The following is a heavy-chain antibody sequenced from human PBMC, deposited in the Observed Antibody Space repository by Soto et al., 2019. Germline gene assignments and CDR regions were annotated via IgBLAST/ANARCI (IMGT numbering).Heavy chain of an antibody. J-gene: IGHJ4*02. V-gene: IGHV4-31*03. D-gene: IGHD3-16*02. CDR2: IYYSGST. Sequence: SETLSLTCTVSGGSISSGGYYWSWIRQHPGKGLELFGYIYYSGSTYYNPSFKSRVTISVDTSKNQFSLKLSSVTAADTAVYYCARGQHDMITFGGVIAYYFDYWGQGTLVTVSS. CDR3: ARGQHDMITFGGVIAYYFDY. CDR1: GGSISSGGYY.